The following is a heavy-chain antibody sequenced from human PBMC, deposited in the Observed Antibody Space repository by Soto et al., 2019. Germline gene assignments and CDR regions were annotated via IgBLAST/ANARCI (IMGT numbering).Heavy chain of an antibody. CDR2: INAGNGNT. V-gene: IGHV1-3*01. D-gene: IGHD2-15*01. J-gene: IGHJ5*02. Sequence: QVQLVQSGAEVKKPGASVKVSCKASGYTFTSYAMHWVRQAPGQRLEWMGWINAGNGNTKYSQKFQGRVTITRDTSESXXYMELSSLRSEDTAVYYCAREGDIVVVVAANWFDPWGQGTLVTVSS. CDR3: AREGDIVVVVAANWFDP. CDR1: GYTFTSYA.